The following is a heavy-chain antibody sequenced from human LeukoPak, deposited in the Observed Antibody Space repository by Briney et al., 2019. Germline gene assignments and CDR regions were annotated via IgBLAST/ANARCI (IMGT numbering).Heavy chain of an antibody. V-gene: IGHV1-69*05. Sequence: SVNVSCKASGGTFSSYAISWVRQAPGQGLEWMGGIIPIFGTANYAQKFQGRVTITTDESTSTAYMELSSLRSEDTAVYYCARGPFGRFLEWLPHYFDYWGQGTLVTVSS. CDR1: GGTFSSYA. J-gene: IGHJ4*02. D-gene: IGHD3-3*01. CDR3: ARGPFGRFLEWLPHYFDY. CDR2: IIPIFGTA.